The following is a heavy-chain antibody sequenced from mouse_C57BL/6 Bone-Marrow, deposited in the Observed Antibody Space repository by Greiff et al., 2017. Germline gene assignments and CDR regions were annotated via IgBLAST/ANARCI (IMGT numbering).Heavy chain of an antibody. Sequence: QVQLQQPGAELVKPGASVKLSCKASGYTFTSYWMHWVKQRPGQGLEWIGMIHPNSGSTNYNEKFKSKATLTVDKSSSTAYMQLSSLTSEDSAVYYCARRSTMVTYWYFDVWGTGTTVTVAS. CDR1: GYTFTSYW. J-gene: IGHJ1*03. CDR3: ARRSTMVTYWYFDV. V-gene: IGHV1-64*01. D-gene: IGHD2-2*01. CDR2: IHPNSGST.